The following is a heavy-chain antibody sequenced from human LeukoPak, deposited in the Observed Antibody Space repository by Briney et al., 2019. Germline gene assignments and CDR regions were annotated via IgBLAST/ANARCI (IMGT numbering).Heavy chain of an antibody. D-gene: IGHD4-23*01. CDR3: AKRGPVVIGAFDI. J-gene: IGHJ3*02. CDR2: INWNGGST. CDR1: GFTFDDYG. V-gene: IGHV3-20*04. Sequence: GGSLRLSCAASGFTFDDYGMSWVRQAPGKGLEWASGINWNGGSTGYADSVKGRFTISRDNAKNSLYLQTNSLRAEDTALYYCAKRGPVVIGAFDIWGQGTMVTVSS.